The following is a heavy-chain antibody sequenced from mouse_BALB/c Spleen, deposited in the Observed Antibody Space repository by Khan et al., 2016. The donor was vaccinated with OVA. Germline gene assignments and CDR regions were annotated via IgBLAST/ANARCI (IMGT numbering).Heavy chain of an antibody. D-gene: IGHD1-1*01. J-gene: IGHJ4*01. V-gene: IGHV3-2*02. CDR1: GYSITSGYA. Sequence: EVQLVESGPGLVKPSQSLSLTCTVTGYSITSGYAWNWIRQFPGNKLEWMGYISYSGSTSYNPSPRSRISITRDTSKNQFFLQLNSVTTEDTATYYCARKKYYGYAMDYWGQGTSVTVSS. CDR3: ARKKYYGYAMDY. CDR2: ISYSGST.